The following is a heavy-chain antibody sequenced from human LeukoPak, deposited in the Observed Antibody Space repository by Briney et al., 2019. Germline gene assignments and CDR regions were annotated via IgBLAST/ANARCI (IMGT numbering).Heavy chain of an antibody. CDR1: GGSISHYY. D-gene: IGHD1-26*01. J-gene: IGHJ4*02. V-gene: IGHV4-4*07. Sequence: SETLSLTCTVCGGSISHYYWSWIRQPAGKGLEWIGRIYTGGSTNYNPSLKSRVTMSVDSSNNQFSLKLSSVTAADTAEYYCARENTGSYREFDYWGQGTLVTVSS. CDR3: ARENTGSYREFDY. CDR2: IYTGGST.